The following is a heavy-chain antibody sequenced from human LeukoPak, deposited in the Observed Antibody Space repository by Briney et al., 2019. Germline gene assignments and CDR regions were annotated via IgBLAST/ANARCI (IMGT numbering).Heavy chain of an antibody. J-gene: IGHJ6*03. D-gene: IGHD3-10*01. CDR3: AKGEEYYGSGSYYRKYYYYYYMDV. Sequence: GGSLRLSCAASGFTFSTYWMTWVRQAPGKGLEWVANIKQDGSEKYFVDSVKGRFTISRDNANNSLYLQMNSLRAEDTAVYYCAKGEEYYGSGSYYRKYYYYYYMDVWGKGTTVTISS. V-gene: IGHV3-7*03. CDR2: IKQDGSEK. CDR1: GFTFSTYW.